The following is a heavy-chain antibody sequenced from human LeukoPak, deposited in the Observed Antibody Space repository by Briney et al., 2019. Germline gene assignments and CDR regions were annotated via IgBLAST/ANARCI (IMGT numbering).Heavy chain of an antibody. Sequence: SETLSLTCTVSGGSISSSSYYWGWIRQPPGKGLEWIGSIYYSGGTYYNPSLKSRVTISVDTSKNQFSLKLSSVTAADTAVYYCARQKAIGVEAYYYYGMDVWGQGTTVTVSS. CDR3: ARQKAIGVEAYYYYGMDV. CDR2: IYYSGGT. V-gene: IGHV4-39*01. J-gene: IGHJ6*02. CDR1: GGSISSSSYY. D-gene: IGHD2-21*01.